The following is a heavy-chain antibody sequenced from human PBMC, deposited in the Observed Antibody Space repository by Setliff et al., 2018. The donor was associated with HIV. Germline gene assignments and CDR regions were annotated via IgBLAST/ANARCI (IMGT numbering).Heavy chain of an antibody. CDR3: ARWVTFGGAKNAFDI. Sequence: SETLSLTCAVYGGSVSGHYWGWFRQPPGKGLEWIGEITPSGATNYLPSLKSRVTMSLDTSKNQFSLKLSSVTAADTAVYYCARWVTFGGAKNAFDIWGQGTMVTVSS. V-gene: IGHV4-34*10. D-gene: IGHD3-16*01. J-gene: IGHJ3*02. CDR1: GGSVSGHY. CDR2: ITPSGAT.